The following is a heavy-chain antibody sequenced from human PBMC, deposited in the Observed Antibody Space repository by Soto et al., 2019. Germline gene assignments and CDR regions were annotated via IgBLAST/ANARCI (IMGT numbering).Heavy chain of an antibody. CDR2: ISYDGSNK. CDR1: GSTFSSYA. V-gene: IGHV3-30-3*01. D-gene: IGHD6-19*01. J-gene: IGHJ4*02. Sequence: GGSLRLSCAASGSTFSSYAMHWVRQAPGKGLEWVAVISYDGSNKYYADSVKGRFTISRDNSKNTLYLQMNSLRAEDTAVYYCARDRNGQWLVLGYWGQGTLVTVSS. CDR3: ARDRNGQWLVLGY.